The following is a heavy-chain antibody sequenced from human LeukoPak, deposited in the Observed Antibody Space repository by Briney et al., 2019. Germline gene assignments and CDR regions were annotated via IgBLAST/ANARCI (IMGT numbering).Heavy chain of an antibody. D-gene: IGHD5-24*01. V-gene: IGHV4-59*01. CDR1: GGSISSYY. CDR3: AGDGLEMATMR. J-gene: IGHJ4*02. CDR2: IYYSGST. Sequence: SETLSLTCTVSGGSISSYYWSWIRQPPGKGLEWIGYIYYSGSTNHNPSLKSRVTISVDTSKNQFSLKLSSVTAADTAVYYCAGDGLEMATMRWGQGTLVTVSS.